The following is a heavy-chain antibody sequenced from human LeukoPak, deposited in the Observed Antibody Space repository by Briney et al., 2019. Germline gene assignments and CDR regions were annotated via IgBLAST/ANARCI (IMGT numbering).Heavy chain of an antibody. CDR1: GFTFSSYA. V-gene: IGHV3-23*01. D-gene: IGHD3-10*01. CDR3: AKDYYVSGSYRHFDY. CDR2: ISGSGDGT. Sequence: TGGSLRLSCAAAGFTFSSYAMSWVRQAPGKGLEWVSGISGSGDGTYYADSVKGRFTISRDNSKNTLYLQMNSLRAEDTAVYYCAKDYYVSGSYRHFDYWGQGTLVTVSS. J-gene: IGHJ4*02.